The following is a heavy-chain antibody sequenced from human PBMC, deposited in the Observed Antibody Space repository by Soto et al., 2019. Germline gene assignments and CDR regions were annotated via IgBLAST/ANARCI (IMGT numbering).Heavy chain of an antibody. CDR2: IMPDGNKK. CDR3: ARGGRWLDVHS. V-gene: IGHV3-7*01. CDR1: AFDFGGSW. Sequence: EVQLVESGGGLVQPGESLRLSCAPSAFDFGGSWMSWVRQAPGKGLEWVANIMPDGNKKYYVDSVKGRFTISRDNTKNSLVLQMNSLRAEDTAVYYCARGGRWLDVHSWGPGTLVTVSS. J-gene: IGHJ4*02. D-gene: IGHD6-19*01.